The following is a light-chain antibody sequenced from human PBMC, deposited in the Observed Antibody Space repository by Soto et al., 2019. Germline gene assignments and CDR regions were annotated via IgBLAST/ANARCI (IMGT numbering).Light chain of an antibody. CDR1: SSNIGSNF. J-gene: IGLJ3*02. CDR3: ATWDDSLNGLV. CDR2: NNN. Sequence: QSVLTQPPSASGTPGRRVTIPCSGSSSNIGSNFVNWYQQLPGTAPKLLMYNNNQRPSGVPDRFSGSKSGTSASLAISGLQSEDEADYHCATWDDSLNGLVFGGGTKLTVL. V-gene: IGLV1-44*01.